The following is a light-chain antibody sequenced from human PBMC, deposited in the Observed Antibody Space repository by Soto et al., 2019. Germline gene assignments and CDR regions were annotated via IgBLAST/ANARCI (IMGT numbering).Light chain of an antibody. V-gene: IGLV2-14*01. CDR1: SSDVGGYNY. CDR3: SAFTSTSILI. CDR2: EVS. J-gene: IGLJ2*01. Sequence: QSALTQPASVSGSPGQSITIYCTGTSSDVGGYNYVSWYQQHPGKAPKVVIYEVSNRPSGISNRFSGSKSGNTASLTISGLQAEDESDYYCSAFTSTSILIFGGGTKLTVL.